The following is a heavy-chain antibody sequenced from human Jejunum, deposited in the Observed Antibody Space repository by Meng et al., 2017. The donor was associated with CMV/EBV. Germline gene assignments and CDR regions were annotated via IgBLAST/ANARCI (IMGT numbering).Heavy chain of an antibody. Sequence: SGFTFSSSAMSWVRQAPGKGLEWVAVVYSGGSTTFYGDSVKGRFTISSDNSKDTLYLQMNSLRAEDTAVYYCARGRGYFYGMDVWGQGTTVTVSS. V-gene: IGHV3-23*03. J-gene: IGHJ6*02. CDR2: VYSGGSTT. CDR1: GFTFSSSA. CDR3: ARGRGYFYGMDV.